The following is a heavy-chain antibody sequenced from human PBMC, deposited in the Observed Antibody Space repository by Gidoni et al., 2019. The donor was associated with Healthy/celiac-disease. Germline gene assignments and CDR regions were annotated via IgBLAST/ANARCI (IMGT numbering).Heavy chain of an antibody. CDR3: ARDIRYFDWLFYFDY. J-gene: IGHJ4*02. V-gene: IGHV1-46*03. Sequence: QVQLVQSGAEVKKPGASVKVSCKASGYTFTSYYMHWVRQAPGQGLEWMGIINPSGGSTSYAQKFQGRVTMTRDTSTSTVYMELSSLRSEDTAVYYCARDIRYFDWLFYFDYWGQGTLVTVSS. CDR1: GYTFTSYY. D-gene: IGHD3-9*01. CDR2: INPSGGST.